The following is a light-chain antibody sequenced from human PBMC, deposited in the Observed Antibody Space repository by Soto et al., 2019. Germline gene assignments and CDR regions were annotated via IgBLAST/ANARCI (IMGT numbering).Light chain of an antibody. CDR3: QQYNNWPRIT. V-gene: IGKV3-15*01. CDR2: GAS. Sequence: EIVMTQSPATPSVSPRERANLSWRVSQSVSSNLAWYQQKPGQAPRLLIYGASTRATGIPARFSGSGSGTEFTLTISSLQSEDFAVYYCQQYNNWPRITFGQGTRLEIK. CDR1: QSVSSN. J-gene: IGKJ5*01.